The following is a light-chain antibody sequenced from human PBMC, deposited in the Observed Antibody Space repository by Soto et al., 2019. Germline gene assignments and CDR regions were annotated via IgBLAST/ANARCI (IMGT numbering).Light chain of an antibody. CDR2: EGS. Sequence: QSALTQPASVSGSPGQSITISCTGTSSDVGSYNVVSWYQHHPGKAPKLMVYEGSKRPSGVSNRFSGSKSGNTASLTISGLQAEDEADYYCCSYAGGTAYVFGTGTKVTVL. CDR3: CSYAGGTAYV. J-gene: IGLJ1*01. V-gene: IGLV2-23*01. CDR1: SSDVGSYNV.